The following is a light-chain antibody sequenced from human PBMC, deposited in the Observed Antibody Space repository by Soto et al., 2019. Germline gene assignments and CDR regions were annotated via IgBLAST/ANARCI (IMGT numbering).Light chain of an antibody. V-gene: IGKV2D-29*01. J-gene: IGKJ2*01. CDR2: EVS. CDR1: QSLLDIDGKTY. Sequence: DIVMTQTPLSLSVTPGQPASISCKSSQSLLDIDGKTYLYWYLQKPGQPPQLLIYEVSNRFSGEPDRFSGSESGTEFKLRISRVEAEDVGFYYCMQTIQPPYTFGQGTKLEIK. CDR3: MQTIQPPYT.